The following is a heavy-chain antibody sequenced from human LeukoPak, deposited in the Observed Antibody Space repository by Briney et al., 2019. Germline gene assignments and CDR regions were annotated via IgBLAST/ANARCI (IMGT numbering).Heavy chain of an antibody. CDR2: TYYRSKWYN. V-gene: IGHV6-1*01. CDR1: GESASRNDAT. CDR3: ARGRPSYYGMDG. Sequence: SQTLPRTCAISGESASRNDATWNWSRQSPSRRLECLGSTYYRSKWYNDYAVFVKSRVTINPDTSKNQLSLQVNSVTPADTAVYYCARGRPSYYGMDGWRQATTV. J-gene: IGHJ6*02.